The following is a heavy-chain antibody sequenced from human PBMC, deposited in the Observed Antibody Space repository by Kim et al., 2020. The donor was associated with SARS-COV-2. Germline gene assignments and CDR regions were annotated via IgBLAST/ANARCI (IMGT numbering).Heavy chain of an antibody. V-gene: IGHV4-39*01. CDR1: GGSISSSSYY. CDR3: ASGDTLAAASGRYYYYYGMDV. CDR2: IYYSGST. Sequence: SETLSLTCTVSGGSISSSSYYWGWIRQPPGKGLEWIGSIYYSGSTYYNPSLKSRVTISVDTSKNQFSLKLSSVTAADTAVYYCASGDTLAAASGRYYYYYGMDVWGQGATVTVSS. D-gene: IGHD6-13*01. J-gene: IGHJ6*02.